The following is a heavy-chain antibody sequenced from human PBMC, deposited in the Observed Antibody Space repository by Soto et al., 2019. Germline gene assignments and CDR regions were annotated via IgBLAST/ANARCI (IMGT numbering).Heavy chain of an antibody. D-gene: IGHD1-20*01. CDR2: ITGGGNT. Sequence: DVQLLESGGGLVQPGGSLRLSCVVSGFSFSYAIIWVRQAPGKGQEWVSGITGGGNTEYAASVKGRFTISRDNSKNTVDLQMNSLRAEDTAMYYCAKEAVYNDGLWRGSDWGQGTLGTVS. J-gene: IGHJ4*02. V-gene: IGHV3-23*01. CDR3: AKEAVYNDGLWRGSD. CDR1: GFSFSYA.